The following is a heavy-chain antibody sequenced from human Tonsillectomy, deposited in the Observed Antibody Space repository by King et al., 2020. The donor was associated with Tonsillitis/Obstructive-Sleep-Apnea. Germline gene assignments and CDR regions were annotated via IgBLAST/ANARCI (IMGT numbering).Heavy chain of an antibody. CDR3: ARVSYCSSTSCYVGGFDY. CDR1: VFTFDDYG. D-gene: IGHD2-2*01. J-gene: IGHJ4*02. Sequence: VQLVESGGGVVRPGGSLRLSCAASVFTFDDYGRSWFVPAPGKGLEWVSGINWNGGSAGCADSVKGRFTISRDNAKNSLYLQMNSLRAEDTALYYCARVSYCSSTSCYVGGFDYWGQGTLVTVSS. V-gene: IGHV3-20*04. CDR2: INWNGGSA.